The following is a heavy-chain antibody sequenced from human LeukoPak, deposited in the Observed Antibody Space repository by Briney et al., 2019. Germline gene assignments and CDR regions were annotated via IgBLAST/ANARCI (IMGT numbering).Heavy chain of an antibody. CDR2: INSSGSKT. CDR1: GFTFSSYA. D-gene: IGHD6-13*01. J-gene: IGHJ4*02. V-gene: IGHV3-23*01. CDR3: AKDRAGGSNFDY. Sequence: GGSLRLSCAASGFTFSSYAMSWVRQAPGKGPEWISGINSSGSKTYYADSVKGRFTISRGNSKNTLNLQMNSLRAEDTAVYFCAKDRAGGSNFDYWGQGTMVTVSS.